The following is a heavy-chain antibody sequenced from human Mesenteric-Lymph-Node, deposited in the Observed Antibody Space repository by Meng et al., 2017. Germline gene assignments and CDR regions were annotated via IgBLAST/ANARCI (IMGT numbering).Heavy chain of an antibody. CDR3: ARGGGRDPSY. CDR1: GFSFSNAW. Sequence: VELVESGGGLVKAGGSLRLSCAASGFSFSNAWMSWVRQAPGKGLEWVGRIKSKTDGGTTDYAAPVKGRFTISRDDSKNTLYLKMNSLKTEDTAVYYCARGGGRDPSYWGQGTLVTVSS. D-gene: IGHD3-16*01. J-gene: IGHJ4*02. V-gene: IGHV3-15*01. CDR2: IKSKTDGGTT.